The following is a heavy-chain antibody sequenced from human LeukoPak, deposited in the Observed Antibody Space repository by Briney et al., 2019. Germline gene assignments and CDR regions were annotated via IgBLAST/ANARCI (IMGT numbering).Heavy chain of an antibody. J-gene: IGHJ5*02. Sequence: ASVKVSCKASGYTFTGYYMHWVRQAPGQGLEWMGWINPNSGGTNYAQKFQGRVTMTRDTSSSTAYMELSRLRSDDTAVYYCARGFAAAYNWFDPWGQGTLVTVSS. CDR1: GYTFTGYY. V-gene: IGHV1-2*02. D-gene: IGHD6-13*01. CDR3: ARGFAAAYNWFDP. CDR2: INPNSGGT.